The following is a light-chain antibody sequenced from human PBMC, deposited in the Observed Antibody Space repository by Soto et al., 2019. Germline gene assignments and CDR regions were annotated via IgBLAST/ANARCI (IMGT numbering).Light chain of an antibody. Sequence: DIVMTQSPDSLGMSLGERATINCKSSQNILYKSKNKNYLAWYQQKPGQPPKLLIYWASTRESGVPDRFSGSWSGTDFTLTINGLQAEYVAVYCCQQYHTTPFTFGPGTKVDIK. CDR3: QQYHTTPFT. CDR1: QNILYKSKNKNY. J-gene: IGKJ3*01. V-gene: IGKV4-1*01. CDR2: WAS.